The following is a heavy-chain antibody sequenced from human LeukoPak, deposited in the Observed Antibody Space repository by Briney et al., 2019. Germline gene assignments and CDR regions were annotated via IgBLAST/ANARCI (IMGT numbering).Heavy chain of an antibody. CDR2: IRDSGEA. J-gene: IGHJ5*02. CDR3: ARDRAANQDWVEFDP. CDR1: GFRFSDYY. Sequence: GGSLRLSCAVSGFRFSDYYMSWVRLAPGKGLEWVGLIRDSGEAFYADFARGRFAISRDESENTLYLQMNSLRVEDTAVYFCARDRAANQDWVEFDPWGQGTPVIVSS. V-gene: IGHV3-66*03. D-gene: IGHD3/OR15-3a*01.